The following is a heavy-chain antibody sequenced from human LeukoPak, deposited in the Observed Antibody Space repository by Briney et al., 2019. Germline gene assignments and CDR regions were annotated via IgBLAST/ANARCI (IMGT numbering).Heavy chain of an antibody. CDR2: ISDDGRNK. J-gene: IGHJ4*02. D-gene: IGHD6-13*01. V-gene: IGHV3-30*18. CDR1: GFTFRSYG. CDR3: AKDRSRTWSFDY. Sequence: PGGSLRLSCAASGFTFRSYGMHWVRQAPGKGLEWVAVISDDGRNKYYADSVKGRFTISRDDSKNTLYLQMNSLRAEDTAMYFCAKDRSRTWSFDYWGEGTLVTVSS.